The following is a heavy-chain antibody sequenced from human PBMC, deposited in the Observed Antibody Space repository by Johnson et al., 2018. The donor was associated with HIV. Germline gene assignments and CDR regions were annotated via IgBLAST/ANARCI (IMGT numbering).Heavy chain of an antibody. CDR2: ISYDGSNK. D-gene: IGHD2-21*02. J-gene: IGHJ3*02. Sequence: QVQLVESGGGVVQPGRSLRLSCAASGFTFSSYGMHWVRQVPGKGLEWVAVISYDGSNKYYADSVKGRFTISRDNSKNTLYLQMNSLGAEDTAVYFCARVGKYCDDDCHSGVDAFDIWGQGTMVTVSS. V-gene: IGHV3-30*03. CDR1: GFTFSSYG. CDR3: ARVGKYCDDDCHSGVDAFDI.